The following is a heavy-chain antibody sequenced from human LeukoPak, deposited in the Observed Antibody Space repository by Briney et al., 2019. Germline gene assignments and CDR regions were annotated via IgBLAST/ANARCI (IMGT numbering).Heavy chain of an antibody. CDR3: VRRSRGSIVRFDP. CDR2: IYYSGST. Sequence: PSETLSLTCTVSGGSISSSSYYWGWIRQPPGKGLEWIGSIYYSGSTYYNPSLKSRVTISVDTSKNQFSLKLSSVTAADTAVYYCVRRSRGSIVRFDPWGQGTLVTVSS. D-gene: IGHD2-15*01. CDR1: GGSISSSSYY. V-gene: IGHV4-39*01. J-gene: IGHJ5*02.